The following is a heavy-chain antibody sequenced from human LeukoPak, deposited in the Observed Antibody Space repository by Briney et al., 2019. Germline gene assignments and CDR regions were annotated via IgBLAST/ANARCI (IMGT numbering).Heavy chain of an antibody. Sequence: GGSLRLPCAASGFTFSSYAMSWVRQAPGKGLEWVSAISGSGGSTYYADSVKGRFTISRDNSKNTLYLQMNSLRAEDTAVYYCAKGALSTDCSSTSCYEGGFDYWGQGTLVTVSS. CDR2: ISGSGGST. J-gene: IGHJ4*02. V-gene: IGHV3-23*01. CDR1: GFTFSSYA. D-gene: IGHD2-2*01. CDR3: AKGALSTDCSSTSCYEGGFDY.